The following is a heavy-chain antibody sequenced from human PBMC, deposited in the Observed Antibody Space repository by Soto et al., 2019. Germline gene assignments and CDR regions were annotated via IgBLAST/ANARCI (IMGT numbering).Heavy chain of an antibody. CDR1: GFIVSSSH. CDR2: LYNHGKT. CDR3: ARLTEAERH. D-gene: IGHD1-1*01. V-gene: IGHV3-53*01. Sequence: GGSLRLSCVVSGFIVSSSHMIWVRQAPGKGLEGVSILYNHGKTNYVDSVKGRFTITRDNSKNTVYLQMNSLRVEDTAVYYCARLTEAERHWGQGALVTVSS. J-gene: IGHJ4*02.